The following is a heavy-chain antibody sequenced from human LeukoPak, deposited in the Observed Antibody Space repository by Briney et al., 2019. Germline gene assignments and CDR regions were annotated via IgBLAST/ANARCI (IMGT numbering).Heavy chain of an antibody. J-gene: IGHJ6*02. D-gene: IGHD3-10*01. CDR2: ISRSSIYI. CDR1: GFTFSSYN. CDR3: ARDSGDGSGTYYPYGMDV. Sequence: GGSLRLSCAASGFTFSSYNMNWVRQAPGKGLEWVSSISRSSIYIYYADSVKGRFTISRDNAENSLSLQMNSLRAEDTAVYYCARDSGDGSGTYYPYGMDVWGQGTTVTAS. V-gene: IGHV3-21*01.